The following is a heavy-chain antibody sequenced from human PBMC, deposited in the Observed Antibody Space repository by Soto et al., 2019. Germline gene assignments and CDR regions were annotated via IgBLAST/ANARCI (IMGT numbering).Heavy chain of an antibody. CDR2: IYSDGNT. Sequence: EVQLVETGGGLIQPGGSLILSCAASGFTVSSKYMSWLRQAPGKGLEWVSIIYSDGNTYYADSVKGRFTISRDNSKNTLNLQMNSLRAEDTAVYFCARGRGNCVVTTCYLPFDSWVQGTLVTVSS. J-gene: IGHJ4*02. CDR3: ARGRGNCVVTTCYLPFDS. D-gene: IGHD2-2*01. CDR1: GFTVSSKY. V-gene: IGHV3-53*02.